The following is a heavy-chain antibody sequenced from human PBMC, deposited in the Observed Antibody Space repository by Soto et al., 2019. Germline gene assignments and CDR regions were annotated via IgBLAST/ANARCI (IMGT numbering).Heavy chain of an antibody. V-gene: IGHV3-30*03. D-gene: IGHD3-22*01. J-gene: IGHJ6*02. CDR2: ISYDGSNK. CDR3: AIPYYDSSGYQSYYYYYGMDV. CDR1: GFTFSSYG. Sequence: GGSLRLSCAASGFTFSSYGMHWVRQAPGKGLEWVAVISYDGSNKYYADSVKGRFTISRDNSKNTLYLQMNSLRAEDTAVYYCAIPYYDSSGYQSYYYYYGMDVWGQGTTVTVSS.